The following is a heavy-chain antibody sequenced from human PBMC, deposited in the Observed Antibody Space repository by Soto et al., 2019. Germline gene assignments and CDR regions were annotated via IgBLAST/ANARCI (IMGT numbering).Heavy chain of an antibody. CDR2: TYYRSKWYN. CDR1: GDSVSSNSAA. CDR3: ARGVGGGSYYGYYYGMDV. J-gene: IGHJ6*02. D-gene: IGHD1-26*01. Sequence: SQTLSLTCAISGDSVSSNSAAWNWIRQSPSRGLEWLGRTYYRSKWYNDYAVSVKSRITINPDTSKNQFSLQLNSVTPEDTAVYYCARGVGGGSYYGYYYGMDVWGQGTTVTVSS. V-gene: IGHV6-1*01.